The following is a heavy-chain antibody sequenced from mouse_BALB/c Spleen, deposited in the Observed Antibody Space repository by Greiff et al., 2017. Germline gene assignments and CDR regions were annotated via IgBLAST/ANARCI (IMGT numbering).Heavy chain of an antibody. V-gene: IGHV2-2*02. CDR3: AREDYRYDEGFAY. Sequence: VQGVESGPGLVQPSQSLSITCTVSGFSLTSYGVHWVRQSPGKGLEWLGVIWSGGSTDYNAAFISRLSISKDNSKSQVFFKMNSLQANDTAIYYCAREDYRYDEGFAYWGQGTLVTVSA. CDR2: IWSGGST. J-gene: IGHJ3*01. D-gene: IGHD2-14*01. CDR1: GFSLTSYG.